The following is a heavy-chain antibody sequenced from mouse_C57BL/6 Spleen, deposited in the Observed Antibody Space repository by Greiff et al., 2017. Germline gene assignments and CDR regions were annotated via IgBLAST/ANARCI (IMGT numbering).Heavy chain of an antibody. J-gene: IGHJ4*01. CDR1: GFTFSSYA. CDR3: ARETGSYYYAMDY. CDR2: ISDGGSYT. Sequence: EVMLVESGGGLVKPGGSLKLSCAASGFTFSSYAMSWVRQTPEKRLEWVATISDGGSYTYYPDNVKGRFTISRDNAQNNLYLQMSHLKSEDTAMYYCARETGSYYYAMDYWGQGTSVTVSS. D-gene: IGHD4-1*01. V-gene: IGHV5-4*01.